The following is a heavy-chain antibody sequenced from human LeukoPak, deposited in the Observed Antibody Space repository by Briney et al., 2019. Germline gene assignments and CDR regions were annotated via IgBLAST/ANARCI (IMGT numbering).Heavy chain of an antibody. Sequence: PGGTLRLSCAASGFTFSSYGMSWVRQAPGKGLEWVSAISGSGGSTYYADSVKGRFTISRDNSKNTLYLQMNSLRAEDTAVYYCARTYSGYFDYWGQGTLVTVSS. CDR1: GFTFSSYG. CDR3: ARTYSGYFDY. J-gene: IGHJ4*02. CDR2: ISGSGGST. V-gene: IGHV3-23*01. D-gene: IGHD6-13*01.